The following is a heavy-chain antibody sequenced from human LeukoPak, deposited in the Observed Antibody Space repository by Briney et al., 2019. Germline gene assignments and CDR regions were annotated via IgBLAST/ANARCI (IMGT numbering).Heavy chain of an antibody. D-gene: IGHD2-2*01. Sequence: ASVKVSCKASGYTFTSYAMHWVRQAPGQRLEWMEWINAGNGNTKYSQKFQGRVTITRDTSASTAYMELSSLRSEDTAVYYCAIPSKKDIVVVPHWGQGTLVTVSS. V-gene: IGHV1-3*01. CDR2: INAGNGNT. CDR1: GYTFTSYA. CDR3: AIPSKKDIVVVPH. J-gene: IGHJ4*02.